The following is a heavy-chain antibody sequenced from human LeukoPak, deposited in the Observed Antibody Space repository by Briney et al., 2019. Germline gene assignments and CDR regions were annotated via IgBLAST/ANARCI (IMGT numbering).Heavy chain of an antibody. D-gene: IGHD4-17*01. J-gene: IGHJ4*02. Sequence: GSLRLSCAASGFTFSSYAMHWVRQAPGKGLEWVAVISYDGGNKYYADSVKGRFTISRDNSKNTLYLQMNSLRAEDTAVYYCADERRDDYGDYYFDYWGQGTLVTVSS. CDR3: ADERRDDYGDYYFDY. CDR2: ISYDGGNK. CDR1: GFTFSSYA. V-gene: IGHV3-30*04.